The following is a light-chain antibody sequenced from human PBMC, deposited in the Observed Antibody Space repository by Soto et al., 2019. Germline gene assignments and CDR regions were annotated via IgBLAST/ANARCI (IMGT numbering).Light chain of an antibody. CDR2: GAS. Sequence: EIVMTQSPGTLSVSPGERAILSFSASQSISGNLVWYQQKPGQAPRLLIYGASTRATGIPARFSGSGSGTEFTLTISSLQSEDFAVYYCQQYNNWPPLTFGGGTKVDIK. CDR1: QSISGN. V-gene: IGKV3-15*01. J-gene: IGKJ4*01. CDR3: QQYNNWPPLT.